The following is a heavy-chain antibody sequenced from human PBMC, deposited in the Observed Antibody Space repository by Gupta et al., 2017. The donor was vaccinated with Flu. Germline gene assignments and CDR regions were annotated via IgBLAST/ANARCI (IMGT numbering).Heavy chain of an antibody. CDR2: ISHKGNT. D-gene: IGHD3-22*01. CDR3: ARVHDTYYYFYYMDV. Sequence: QMQLQESGPGLVEPSETLSLTCAVSGVSISTSKYYWGWLRQSPKGLEWIGSISHKGNTYYTPSLMSRVTMSVDTSKNQFSLRLSSVTATDTAVYYCARVHDTYYYFYYMDVWGKGTTVTVSS. V-gene: IGHV4-39*01. J-gene: IGHJ6*03. CDR1: GVSISTSKYY.